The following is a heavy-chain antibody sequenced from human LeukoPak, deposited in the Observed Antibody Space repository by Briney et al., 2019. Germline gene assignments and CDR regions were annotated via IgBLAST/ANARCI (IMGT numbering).Heavy chain of an antibody. CDR3: VTAFGELSLNYFDY. V-gene: IGHV1-2*02. CDR2: INPNSGGT. J-gene: IGHJ4*02. D-gene: IGHD3-10*01. Sequence: ASVKVSCKASGYTFTGYYMHWVRQAPGQGLEWMGWINPNSGGTNYAQKFQGRVTMTRDTSISTAYMELSRLRSDDTAVYYCVTAFGELSLNYFDYWGQGTLVTVSS. CDR1: GYTFTGYY.